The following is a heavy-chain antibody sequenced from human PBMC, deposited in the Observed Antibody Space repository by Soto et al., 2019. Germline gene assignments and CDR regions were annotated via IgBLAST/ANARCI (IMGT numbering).Heavy chain of an antibody. CDR1: GGSISSSSYY. J-gene: IGHJ6*02. CDR3: ARDFSAVAGTCYGMDV. Sequence: SETLSLTCTVSGGSISSSSYYWGWIRQPPGKGLEWIGSIYYSGSTYYKPSLKNRVTKSVDTSKNQFTMKLSSVTAADTSVYYCARDFSAVAGTCYGMDVWGQGTTVTVSS. D-gene: IGHD6-19*01. CDR2: IYYSGST. V-gene: IGHV4-39*02.